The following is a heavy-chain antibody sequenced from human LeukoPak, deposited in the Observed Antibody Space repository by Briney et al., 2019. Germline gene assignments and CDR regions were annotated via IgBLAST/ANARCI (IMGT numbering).Heavy chain of an antibody. CDR3: ARDRRDYVWGSYRYTGPDY. D-gene: IGHD3-16*02. J-gene: IGHJ4*02. V-gene: IGHV3-48*01. CDR2: ISSSSSTI. Sequence: GGSLRLSCAASGFTFNNYGMHWVRQAPGKGLEWVSYISSSSSTIYYADSVKGRFTISRDNAKNSLYLQMNSLRAEDTAVYYCARDRRDYVWGSYRYTGPDYWGQGTLVTVSS. CDR1: GFTFNNYG.